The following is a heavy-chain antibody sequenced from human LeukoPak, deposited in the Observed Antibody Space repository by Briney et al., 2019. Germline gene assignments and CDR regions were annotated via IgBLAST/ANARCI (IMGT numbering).Heavy chain of an antibody. Sequence: GGSLRPSCAASGFTFSSYAMSWVRQAPGKGLEWVSAISGSGGSTYYADSVKGRFTISRDNSKNTLYLQMNSLRAEDTAVYYCAKGYYYGSGSQSLDYWGQGTLVTVSS. CDR1: GFTFSSYA. J-gene: IGHJ4*02. CDR3: AKGYYYGSGSQSLDY. CDR2: ISGSGGST. D-gene: IGHD3-10*01. V-gene: IGHV3-23*01.